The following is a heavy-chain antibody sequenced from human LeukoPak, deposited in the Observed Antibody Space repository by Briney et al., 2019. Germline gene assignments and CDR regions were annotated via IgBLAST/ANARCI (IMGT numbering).Heavy chain of an antibody. CDR1: AYTFTTSD. Sequence: ASVKVSCKASAYTFTTSDINGVRQAAGQGLEWMGWMNPNSGHAGYAQRFQGRVTMTRNTSISTAYMELSSLRSEDTAVYYCARAPRSVWFGDHFDYWGQGTLVTVSS. J-gene: IGHJ4*02. CDR2: MNPNSGHA. CDR3: ARAPRSVWFGDHFDY. D-gene: IGHD3-10*01. V-gene: IGHV1-8*01.